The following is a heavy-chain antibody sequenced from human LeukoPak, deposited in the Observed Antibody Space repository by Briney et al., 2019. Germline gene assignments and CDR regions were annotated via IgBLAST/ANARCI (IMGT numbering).Heavy chain of an antibody. J-gene: IGHJ4*02. V-gene: IGHV3-23*01. Sequence: PGGSLRLSCAASGFTFNTYAMSWVRQAPGKGLEWVSAISGSGGSTYYADSVKGRFTISRDNSKNTLYLQMNSLRAEDTAVYYCAGLSGSYTGYFDYWGQGTLVTVSS. CDR2: ISGSGGST. CDR3: AGLSGSYTGYFDY. D-gene: IGHD1-26*01. CDR1: GFTFNTYA.